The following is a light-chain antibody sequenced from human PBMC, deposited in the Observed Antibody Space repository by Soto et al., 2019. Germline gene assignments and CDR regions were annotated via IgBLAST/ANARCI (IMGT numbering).Light chain of an antibody. J-gene: IGLJ2*01. CDR1: SSDVGGYNY. V-gene: IGLV2-14*01. CDR2: DVS. Sequence: QSALTQPASVSGSPGQSITISCTGTSSDVGGYNYVSWYQQHPGNAPKLMIYDVSNRPSGVSNRFSGSKSGNTASLTISGLQAEDEDDYYYSSYTSSSTYVVFGGGTQLTVL. CDR3: SSYTSSSTYVV.